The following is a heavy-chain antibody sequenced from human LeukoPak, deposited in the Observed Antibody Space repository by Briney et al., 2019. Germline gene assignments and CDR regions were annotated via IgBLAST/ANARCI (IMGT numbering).Heavy chain of an antibody. CDR2: IYYSGST. D-gene: IGHD3-9*01. Sequence: SETLSLTCTVSGGSISSGGYYWSWIRQHPGKGLEWIGYIYYSGSTYYNPSLKSRVTISVDTSKNQFSLKLSPVTAADTAVYYCARVWARYYYYYYYYMDVWGKGTTVTVSS. CDR3: ARVWARYYYYYYYYMDV. CDR1: GGSISSGGYY. V-gene: IGHV4-31*03. J-gene: IGHJ6*03.